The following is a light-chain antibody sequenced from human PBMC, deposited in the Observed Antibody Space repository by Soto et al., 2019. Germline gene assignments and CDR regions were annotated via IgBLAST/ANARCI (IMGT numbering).Light chain of an antibody. CDR3: QRYNDWPLT. Sequence: VMTQSPATLSVSPGEGAKLSCRASQGIGATLAWYQHKPGQTPRLLSYDTSTRATGVPARFSGSRSGTEFTLTITSLQSEDFAAYDGQRYNDWPLTFGGATKVESK. CDR1: QGIGAT. CDR2: DTS. V-gene: IGKV3-15*01. J-gene: IGKJ4*01.